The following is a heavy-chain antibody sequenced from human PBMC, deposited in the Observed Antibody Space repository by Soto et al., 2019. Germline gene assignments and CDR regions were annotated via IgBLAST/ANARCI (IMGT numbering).Heavy chain of an antibody. Sequence: QVQLQESGPGLVEPSETLSLTCAVSGGSISETYWWSWVRQPPGKGLQWIGETSYRGTAHSNPSHRSRVTIPMATSRNPISLTLISVTAADSASYYCARHVGVPGTRGFDYWGQGSLVTVSS. CDR1: GGSISETYW. J-gene: IGHJ4*02. CDR3: ARHVGVPGTRGFDY. V-gene: IGHV4-4*02. D-gene: IGHD1-1*01. CDR2: TSYRGTA.